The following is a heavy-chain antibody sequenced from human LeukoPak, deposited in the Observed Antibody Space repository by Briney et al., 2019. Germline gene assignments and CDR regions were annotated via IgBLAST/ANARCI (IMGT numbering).Heavy chain of an antibody. Sequence: GGSLRLSCAVSGNTLSNYGMSWVRQAPGKGLEWVAGISDSGGSTNYADSVKGRFTISRDNPKNTLYLQMNSLRAEDTAVYFCAKRGVVIRVILVGFHKEAYYFDSWGQGALVTVSS. J-gene: IGHJ4*02. CDR3: AKRGVVIRVILVGFHKEAYYFDS. D-gene: IGHD3-22*01. CDR2: ISDSGGST. V-gene: IGHV3-23*01. CDR1: GNTLSNYG.